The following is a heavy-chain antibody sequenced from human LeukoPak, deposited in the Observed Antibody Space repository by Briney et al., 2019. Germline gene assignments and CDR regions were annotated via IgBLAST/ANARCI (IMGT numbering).Heavy chain of an antibody. CDR1: GYTFTGYY. J-gene: IGHJ4*02. D-gene: IGHD3-22*01. CDR2: INPSGGST. CDR3: ARADGGGYYDSSGYFDY. Sequence: GASVKVSCKASGYTFTGYYMHWVRQAPGQGLEWMGWINPSGGSTSYAQKFQGRVTVTRDMSTSTVYMELSSLRSEDTAVYYCARADGGGYYDSSGYFDYWGQGTLVTVSS. V-gene: IGHV1-46*01.